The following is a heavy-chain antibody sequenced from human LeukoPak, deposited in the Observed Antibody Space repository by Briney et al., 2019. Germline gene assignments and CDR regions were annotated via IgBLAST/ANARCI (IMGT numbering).Heavy chain of an antibody. Sequence: ASVKVSCKASGYTFTSYDINWVRQATGQGLEWMGWMNPNSGNTGYAQKFQGRVTMTRNTSISTAYMELSSLRSDDTAVYYCARPQDGYNPNFFDYWGQGTLVTVSS. CDR3: ARPQDGYNPNFFDY. J-gene: IGHJ4*02. CDR1: GYTFTSYD. D-gene: IGHD5-24*01. V-gene: IGHV1-8*01. CDR2: MNPNSGNT.